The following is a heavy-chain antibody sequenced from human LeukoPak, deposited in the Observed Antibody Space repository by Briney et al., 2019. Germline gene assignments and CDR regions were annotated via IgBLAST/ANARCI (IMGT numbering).Heavy chain of an antibody. CDR2: ISAYNGNT. J-gene: IGHJ5*02. V-gene: IGHV1-18*01. D-gene: IGHD2-2*01. CDR3: ARDQVPAAIYDWFDP. Sequence: ASVKVSCKASGYTFTSYGISWVRQAPGQGLEWMGWISAYNGNTNYAQKLQGRVTMTTDTSTSTAYMELRSPRSDDTAVYYCARDQVPAAIYDWFDPWGQGTLVTVSS. CDR1: GYTFTSYG.